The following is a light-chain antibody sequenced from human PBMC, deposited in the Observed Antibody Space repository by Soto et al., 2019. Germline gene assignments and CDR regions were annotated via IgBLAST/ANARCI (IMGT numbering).Light chain of an antibody. V-gene: IGKV2-28*01. J-gene: IGKJ4*01. Sequence: DIVMTQSPLSLPVTPGEPASISCRSSQSILHSNGYNYLTWYLQKPGQSPQLLIYLVSNRASGVPDRFSGSGSGTDFTLKISRVEAEDVGIYYCKQGLQMPLTLGGGTKVEIK. CDR1: QSILHSNGYNY. CDR3: KQGLQMPLT. CDR2: LVS.